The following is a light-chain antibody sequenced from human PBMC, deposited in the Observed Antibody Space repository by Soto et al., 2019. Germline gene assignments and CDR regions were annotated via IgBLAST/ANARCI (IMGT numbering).Light chain of an antibody. CDR2: DAS. CDR1: QSISRW. V-gene: IGKV1-5*01. CDR3: QQYNSPAT. J-gene: IGKJ2*01. Sequence: DIQMTQSPSTLSASVGDRVTITCRASQSISRWLDWYQQKPGKAPKVLIYDASSLESGVPSRFSGSGAGTEFTLTISSLQPEDVATYYCQQYNSPATFGQGTKLEIK.